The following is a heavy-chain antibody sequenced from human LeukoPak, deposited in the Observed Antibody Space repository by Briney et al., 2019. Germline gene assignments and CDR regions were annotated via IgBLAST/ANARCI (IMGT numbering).Heavy chain of an antibody. CDR1: GGTFSSYA. V-gene: IGHV1-69*05. D-gene: IGHD5-12*01. J-gene: IGHJ4*02. CDR3: ARVVSGYEGD. Sequence: GASVKVSCKASGGTFSSYAISWVRQAPGQGLEWMGRIIPIFGTANYAQKFQGRVTITTDESTSTAYMELSSLRSEDTAVYYCARVVSGYEGDWGQGTLVTVPS. CDR2: IIPIFGTA.